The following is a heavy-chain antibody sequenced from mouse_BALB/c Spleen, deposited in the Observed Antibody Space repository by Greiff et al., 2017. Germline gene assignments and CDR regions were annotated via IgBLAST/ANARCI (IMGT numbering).Heavy chain of an antibody. CDR3: ARPYDYDEGYAMDY. CDR1: GFSLTSYG. CDR2: IWAGGST. D-gene: IGHD2-4*01. V-gene: IGHV2-9*02. Sequence: VQGVESGPGLVAPSQSLSITCTVSGFSLTSYGVHWVRQPPGKGLEWLGVIWAGGSTNYNSALMSRLSISKDNSKSQVFLKMNSLQTDDTAMYYCARPYDYDEGYAMDYWGQGTSVTVSS. J-gene: IGHJ4*01.